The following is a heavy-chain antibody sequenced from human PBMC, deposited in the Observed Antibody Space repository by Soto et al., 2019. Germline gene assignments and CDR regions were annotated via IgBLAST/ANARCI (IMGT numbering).Heavy chain of an antibody. Sequence: GASVKVSCKASGGTFSSYAISWVRQAPGQGLEWMGGIIPIFGTANYAQKFQGRVTITADKSTSTAYMELSSLRSEDTAVYYCARGIRDYSNYYYYGMDVWGQGTTVTVSS. CDR3: ARGIRDYSNYYYYGMDV. J-gene: IGHJ6*02. V-gene: IGHV1-69*06. CDR2: IIPIFGTA. CDR1: GGTFSSYA. D-gene: IGHD4-4*01.